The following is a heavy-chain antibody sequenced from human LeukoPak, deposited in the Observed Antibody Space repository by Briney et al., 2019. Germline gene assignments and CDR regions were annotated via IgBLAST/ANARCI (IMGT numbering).Heavy chain of an antibody. CDR2: ISWDGGST. CDR1: GFTFDDYA. D-gene: IGHD1-26*01. V-gene: IGHV3-43*01. J-gene: IGHJ4*02. Sequence: GGSLRLSCAASGFTFDDYAMHWVRQAPGKGLEWVSLISWDGGSTYYADSVKGRLTISRDNSKNALYLQMNSLRSEDTAVYHCAKDSGSYRYYFDYWGQGTVVTVSS. CDR3: AKDSGSYRYYFDY.